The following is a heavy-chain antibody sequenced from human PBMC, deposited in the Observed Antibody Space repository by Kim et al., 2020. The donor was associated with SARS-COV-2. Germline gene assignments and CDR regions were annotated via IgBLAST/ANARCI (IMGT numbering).Heavy chain of an antibody. CDR2: T. CDR3: AREGGKRGFDY. Sequence: TSYAQKFQGRVTMTRDTSTSTVYMELSSLRSEDTAVYYCAREGGKRGFDYWGQGTLVTVSS. D-gene: IGHD3-16*01. V-gene: IGHV1-46*01. J-gene: IGHJ4*02.